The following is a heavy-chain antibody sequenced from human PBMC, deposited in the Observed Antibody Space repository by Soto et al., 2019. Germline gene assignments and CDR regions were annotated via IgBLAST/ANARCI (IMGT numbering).Heavy chain of an antibody. CDR1: GFTFSTYT. CDR2: ISSGSNYI. CDR3: ARDYGKLNP. Sequence: EAQLVESGGGLVKPGGSLRLSCAASGFTFSTYTMNWVRQTPGKGLEWVSSISSGSNYIYYADSLKGRFTISRDNAKNSLYLQMNSLRAEDTAVYYCARDYGKLNPWGQGTLVTVSS. D-gene: IGHD2-15*01. V-gene: IGHV3-21*01. J-gene: IGHJ5*02.